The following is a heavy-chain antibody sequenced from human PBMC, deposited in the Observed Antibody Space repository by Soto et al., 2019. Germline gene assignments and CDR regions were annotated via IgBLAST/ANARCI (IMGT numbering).Heavy chain of an antibody. V-gene: IGHV1-18*01. J-gene: IGHJ6*03. CDR2: ISAYNGDT. CDR1: GYTFTNYG. CDR3: ARLRQLVGYFYYYMDG. Sequence: QVQLLQSGAEVKKPGASVKVSCKASGYTFTNYGITWVRQAPGQGLEWMGWISAYNGDTHYTQRLQGRVTMTTDTSTRTASMELRGLRSDDTAVYYCARLRQLVGYFYYYMDGWGKGTTVTVSS. D-gene: IGHD6-6*01.